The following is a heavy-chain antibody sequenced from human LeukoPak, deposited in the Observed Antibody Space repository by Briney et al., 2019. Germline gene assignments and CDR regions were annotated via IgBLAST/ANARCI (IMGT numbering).Heavy chain of an antibody. J-gene: IGHJ5*02. Sequence: GASVTVSCTASGYTFTSYGISWVRQAPGQGLEWMGWISAYNGNTNYAQKLQGRVTMTTDTSTSTAYMELRSLRSDDTAVYYCARDIEYQLLSAPNWFDPWGQGTLVTVSS. V-gene: IGHV1-18*01. D-gene: IGHD2-2*01. CDR1: GYTFTSYG. CDR3: ARDIEYQLLSAPNWFDP. CDR2: ISAYNGNT.